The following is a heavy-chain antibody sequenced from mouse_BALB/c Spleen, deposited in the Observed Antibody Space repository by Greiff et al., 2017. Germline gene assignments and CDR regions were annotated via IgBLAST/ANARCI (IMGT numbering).Heavy chain of an antibody. Sequence: EVQVVESGAELVKPGASVKLSCTASGFNIKDTYMHWVKQRPEQGLEWIGRIDPANGNTKYDPKFQGKATITADTSSNTAYLQLSSLTSEDTAVYYCARGVPFNWGQGTTLTVSS. CDR1: GFNIKDTY. CDR3: ARGVPFN. J-gene: IGHJ2*01. V-gene: IGHV14-3*02. D-gene: IGHD2-14*01. CDR2: IDPANGNT.